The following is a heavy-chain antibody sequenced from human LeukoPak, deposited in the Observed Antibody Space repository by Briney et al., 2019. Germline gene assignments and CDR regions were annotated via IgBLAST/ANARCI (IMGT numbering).Heavy chain of an antibody. CDR2: INHSGST. D-gene: IGHD1-26*01. CDR1: GGSFSGYY. V-gene: IGHV4-34*01. CDR3: ASGSGSYYAPRPDY. Sequence: NTSETLSLTCAVDGGSFSGYYWSWIRQPPGKGLEWIGEINHSGSTNYNPSLKSRVTISVDTSRNQFSLKLSSVTAAATAVYYCASGSGSYYAPRPDYWGQGTLVTVSS. J-gene: IGHJ4*02.